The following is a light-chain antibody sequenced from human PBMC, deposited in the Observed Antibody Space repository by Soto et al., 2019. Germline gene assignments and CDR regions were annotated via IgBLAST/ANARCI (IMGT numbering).Light chain of an antibody. J-gene: IGKJ3*01. CDR2: GAS. CDR1: QSVSSSY. Sequence: ESALPQPLCALSLSPGERATLSCGASQSVSSSYLAWYQQKPGQAPRLLIYGASTRATGIPDRFSGSGSGTDFTLTISRLELDDFVKDYAPKYGNSPPPLGPGT. V-gene: IGKV3-20*01. CDR3: PKYGNSPPP.